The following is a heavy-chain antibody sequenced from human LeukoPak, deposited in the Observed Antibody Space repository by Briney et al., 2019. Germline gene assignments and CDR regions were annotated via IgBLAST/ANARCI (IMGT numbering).Heavy chain of an antibody. J-gene: IGHJ4*02. CDR1: GGSISSGDYY. CDR2: INHSGST. D-gene: IGHD3-22*01. Sequence: SETLSLTCTVSGGSISSGDYYWSWIRQPPGKGLEWIGEINHSGSTNYNPSLKSRVTISVDTSKNQFSLKLSSVTAADTAVYYCARGPDYYDSSGYYFDYWGQGTLVTVSS. V-gene: IGHV4-39*07. CDR3: ARGPDYYDSSGYYFDY.